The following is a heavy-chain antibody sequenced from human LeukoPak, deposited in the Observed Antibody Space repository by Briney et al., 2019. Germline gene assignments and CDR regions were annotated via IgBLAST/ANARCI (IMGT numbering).Heavy chain of an antibody. CDR3: ARDRTVVGTYYYYGMDV. CDR1: GVSISSYY. J-gene: IGHJ6*02. V-gene: IGHV4-4*07. CDR2: FYTSGST. Sequence: SETLSLTCTVSGVSISSYYWSWIRQPAGKGLEWTGRFYTSGSTNYNPSLKSRVTMSVDTSKNQFSLKLKSVTAADTAVCYCARDRTVVGTYYYYGMDVWGQGTTVTVSS. D-gene: IGHD4-23*01.